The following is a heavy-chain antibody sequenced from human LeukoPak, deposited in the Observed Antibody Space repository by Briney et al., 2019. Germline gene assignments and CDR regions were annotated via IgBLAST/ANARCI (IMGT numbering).Heavy chain of an antibody. V-gene: IGHV4-34*01. D-gene: IGHD3-10*01. CDR1: GGSFSGYY. CDR3: ARYKRSGSYYNAWFDP. J-gene: IGHJ5*02. CDR2: INHSGST. Sequence: SETLSLTCAVYGGSFSGYYWSWIRQPPGKGLEWIGEINHSGSTNYYPSLKSRVTISVDTSKNQFSLKLSSVTAADTAVYYCARYKRSGSYYNAWFDPWGQGTLVTVSS.